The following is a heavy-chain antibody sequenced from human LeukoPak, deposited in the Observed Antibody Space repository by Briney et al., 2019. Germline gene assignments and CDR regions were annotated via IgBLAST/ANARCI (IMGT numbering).Heavy chain of an antibody. D-gene: IGHD5-24*01. CDR1: GYTFTGYC. CDR3: ARGDGQWLSGWFYP. V-gene: IGHV1-2*02. Sequence: ASVTVSCPASGYTFTGYCMNWVRQAPGKGLEWVGWINPNSGDTNYAQTIQGRVTMTRDTSINTAYMELNRLRSEYTAVYYLARGDGQWLSGWFYPWGQGTLVTASS. CDR2: INPNSGDT. J-gene: IGHJ5*02.